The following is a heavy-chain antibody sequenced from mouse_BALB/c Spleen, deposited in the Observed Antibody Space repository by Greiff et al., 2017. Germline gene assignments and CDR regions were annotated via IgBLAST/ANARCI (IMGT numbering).Heavy chain of an antibody. V-gene: IGHV1-63*02. J-gene: IGHJ4*01. Sequence: VQVVESGAELVRPGTSVKMSCKAAGYTFTNYWIGWVKQRPGHGLEWIGDIYPGGGYTNYNEQFKGKATLTADTSSSTAYMQLSSLTSEDSAIYYCARKEGSSGYYYAMDYWGQGTSVTVSA. CDR3: ARKEGSSGYYYAMDY. CDR2: IYPGGGYT. CDR1: GYTFTNYW. D-gene: IGHD3-1*01.